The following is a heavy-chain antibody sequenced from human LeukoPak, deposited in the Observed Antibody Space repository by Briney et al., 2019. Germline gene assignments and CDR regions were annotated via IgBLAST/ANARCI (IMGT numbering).Heavy chain of an antibody. CDR2: ISSSGSTI. V-gene: IGHV3-48*03. D-gene: IGHD2-15*01. J-gene: IGHJ6*02. CDR1: GFTFSSYE. Sequence: GGSLRLSCAASGFTFSSYEMNWVRQAPGKGLEWVSYISSSGSTIYYADSVKGRFTISRDNAKNSLYLQMNSLRAEDTAVYYCARGSGNPIYYYGMDVWGQGTTVTVSS. CDR3: ARGSGNPIYYYGMDV.